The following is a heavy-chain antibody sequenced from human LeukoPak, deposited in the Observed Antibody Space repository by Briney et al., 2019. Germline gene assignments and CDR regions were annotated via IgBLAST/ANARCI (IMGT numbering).Heavy chain of an antibody. J-gene: IGHJ4*02. D-gene: IGHD2-15*01. Sequence: SETLSLTCTVSGGSISTFYWSWIRQPPGKGLEWIGYIYYSGSTNYNPSLKSRVNISVDTSKNQLSLKVSSVIAADTAVYYCAREWSPFNYWGQGTLVTVSS. CDR3: AREWSPFNY. V-gene: IGHV4-59*12. CDR1: GGSISTFY. CDR2: IYYSGST.